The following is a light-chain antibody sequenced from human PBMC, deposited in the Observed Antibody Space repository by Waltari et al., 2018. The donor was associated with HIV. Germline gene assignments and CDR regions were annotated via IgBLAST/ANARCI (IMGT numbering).Light chain of an antibody. CDR2: NDN. J-gene: IGLJ1*01. CDR3: QVWDRSAGQPGDRYV. CDR1: NIARQS. Sequence: SSVLTQPPSVSVAPRETATVTCAGDNIARQSVHWYQQTPGQAPVLVMSNDNARPSGSPERFSGSTSGNTATLTITKAEAGDEADYFWQVWDRSAGQPGDRYVFGPGTKVSVL. V-gene: IGLV3-21*02.